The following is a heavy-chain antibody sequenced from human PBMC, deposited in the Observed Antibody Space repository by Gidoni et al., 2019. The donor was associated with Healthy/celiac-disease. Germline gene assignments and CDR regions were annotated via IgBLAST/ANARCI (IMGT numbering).Heavy chain of an antibody. Sequence: EVQLVESGGGLEQPGRSLRLSCAASGFTFEDYAIHWVRHAPGKGLEWVSGISWNSGRIGYADSVKGRFTISRDNAKNSLYLQMNSLRAEDTALYYCAKMGVATIYGTFDYWGQGTLVTVSS. CDR3: AKMGVATIYGTFDY. J-gene: IGHJ4*02. V-gene: IGHV3-9*01. CDR2: ISWNSGRI. D-gene: IGHD5-12*01. CDR1: GFTFEDYA.